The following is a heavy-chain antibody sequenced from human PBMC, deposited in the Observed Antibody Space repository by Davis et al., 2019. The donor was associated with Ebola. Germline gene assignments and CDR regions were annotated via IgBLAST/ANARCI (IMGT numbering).Heavy chain of an antibody. J-gene: IGHJ4*02. CDR3: ARGEDGVGPGKY. Sequence: MPSETLSLTCTVSGGSISSYYWSWIRQPPGKGLEWIGYLYYSGNTNYNPSLKSRVTISVDTSKNQFSLKLSSVTAADTAVYYCARGEDGVGPGKYWGQGTLVTVSS. D-gene: IGHD1-26*01. CDR1: GGSISSYY. CDR2: LYYSGNT. V-gene: IGHV4-59*01.